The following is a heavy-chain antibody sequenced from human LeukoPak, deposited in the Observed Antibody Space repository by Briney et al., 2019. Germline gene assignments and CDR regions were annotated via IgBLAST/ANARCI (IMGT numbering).Heavy chain of an antibody. Sequence: ASVKVSFKASGGTFSTYAMSWVRQAPGQGLEWVGRMVPILGTANYAQNFQGRVTITADRSTATAYMELSSLRSEDTAVYYCARVRQGSSWPYYFDYWGQGTLVTVSS. J-gene: IGHJ4*02. D-gene: IGHD2-2*01. CDR1: GGTFSTYA. CDR2: MVPILGTA. V-gene: IGHV1-69*04. CDR3: ARVRQGSSWPYYFDY.